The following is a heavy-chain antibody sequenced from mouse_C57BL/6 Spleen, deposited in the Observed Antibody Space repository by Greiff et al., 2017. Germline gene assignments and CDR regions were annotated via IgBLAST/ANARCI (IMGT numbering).Heavy chain of an antibody. CDR1: GYTFTSYW. Sequence: QVQLQQPGAELVMPGASVKLSCKASGYTFTSYWMHWVKQRPGQGLEWIGEIDPSDSYTNYNQKFKGKSTLTVDKSSSTAYMQLSSLTSEDSAVYYCARGPTNWDGAWFAYWGQGTLVTVSA. D-gene: IGHD4-1*02. J-gene: IGHJ3*01. V-gene: IGHV1-69*01. CDR2: IDPSDSYT. CDR3: ARGPTNWDGAWFAY.